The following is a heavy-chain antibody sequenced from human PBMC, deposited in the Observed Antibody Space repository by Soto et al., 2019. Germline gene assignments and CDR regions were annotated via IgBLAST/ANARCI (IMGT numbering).Heavy chain of an antibody. CDR1: GYTFTSYG. V-gene: IGHV1-18*04. J-gene: IGHJ5*02. D-gene: IGHD4-17*01. CDR3: ARDQAPYGGNPNWFDP. CDR2: ISTYNGNT. Sequence: ASVKVSCKASGYTFTSYGISWVRQAPGQGLEWMGWISTYNGNTNYAQKLQGRVTMTTDTSTSTAYMELRSLRSDDTAVYYCARDQAPYGGNPNWFDPWGQGTLVTVSS.